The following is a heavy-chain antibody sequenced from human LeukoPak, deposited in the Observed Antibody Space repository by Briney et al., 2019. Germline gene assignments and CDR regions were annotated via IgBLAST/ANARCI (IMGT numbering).Heavy chain of an antibody. Sequence: GASVKVSCKTSGYTFIGQYLHWVRQAPGQGLEWMGWINPNSGGTKSAQKFQGRVIMTRDTSISTAYYCARGRQLHLGELFPFAEFFQPWGQGTLVTVFS. CDR1: GYTFIGQY. V-gene: IGHV1-2*02. CDR3: AEFFQP. J-gene: IGHJ1*01. CDR2: INPNSGGT. D-gene: IGHD3-16*01.